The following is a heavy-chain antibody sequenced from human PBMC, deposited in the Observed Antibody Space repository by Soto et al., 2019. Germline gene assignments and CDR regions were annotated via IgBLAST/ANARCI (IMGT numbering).Heavy chain of an antibody. Sequence: GGSLRLSCAASGFTFSSYAMSWVRQAPGKGLEWVSAISGSGGSTYYADSVKGRFTISRDNSKNTLYLQMNSLRAEDTAVYYCAKVYSSGWPASGQFDYWGQGTLVTVSS. CDR2: ISGSGGST. J-gene: IGHJ4*02. D-gene: IGHD6-19*01. CDR1: GFTFSSYA. V-gene: IGHV3-23*01. CDR3: AKVYSSGWPASGQFDY.